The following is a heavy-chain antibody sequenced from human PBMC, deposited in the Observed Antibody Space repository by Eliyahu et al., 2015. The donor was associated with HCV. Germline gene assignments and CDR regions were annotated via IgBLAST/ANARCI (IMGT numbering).Heavy chain of an antibody. Sequence: QVQLVESGGGVVQPGRSXRLSXXASGFTFSXYGMPWVRQAPGKGVEWVAVISYDGSNKYYADSVKGRFTISRDNSKNTLYLQMNSLRAEDTAVYYCAKDNGLGGGGSFFDYWGQGTLVTVSS. J-gene: IGHJ4*02. CDR2: ISYDGSNK. V-gene: IGHV3-30*18. CDR1: GFTFSXYG. CDR3: AKDNGLGGGGSFFDY. D-gene: IGHD2-15*01.